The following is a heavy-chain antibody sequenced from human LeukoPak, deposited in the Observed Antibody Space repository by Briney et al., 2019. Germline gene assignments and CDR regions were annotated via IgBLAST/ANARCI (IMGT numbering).Heavy chain of an antibody. Sequence: SETLSLTCAVYGGSFSGYYWSWIRQPPGKGLEWIGEINHSGSTNYNPSLRSRVTISVDTSKNQFSLKLSSVTAADTAVYYCARGNPYYYGSGRLTWFDPWGQGTLVTVSS. J-gene: IGHJ5*02. CDR1: GGSFSGYY. D-gene: IGHD3-10*01. CDR2: INHSGST. CDR3: ARGNPYYYGSGRLTWFDP. V-gene: IGHV4-34*01.